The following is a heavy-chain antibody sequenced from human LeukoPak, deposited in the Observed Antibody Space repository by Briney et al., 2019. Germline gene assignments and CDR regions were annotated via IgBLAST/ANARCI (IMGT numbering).Heavy chain of an antibody. V-gene: IGHV3-30*04. D-gene: IGHD2-15*01. Sequence: GRSLRLSCAASGFTFSSYAMPWVRQAPGKGLEWVAVISYDGSNKYYADSVKGRFTISRDNSKNTLYLQMNSLRAEDTAVYYCARPIPLGYCSGGSCPSYYYYYYGMDVWGQGTTVTVSS. J-gene: IGHJ6*02. CDR2: ISYDGSNK. CDR3: ARPIPLGYCSGGSCPSYYYYYYGMDV. CDR1: GFTFSSYA.